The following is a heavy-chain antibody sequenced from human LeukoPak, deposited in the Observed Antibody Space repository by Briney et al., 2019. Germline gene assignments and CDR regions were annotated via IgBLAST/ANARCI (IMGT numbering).Heavy chain of an antibody. J-gene: IGHJ1*01. CDR1: GGTFSSYA. V-gene: IGHV1-69*01. CDR2: IIPIFGTA. D-gene: IGHD4/OR15-4a*01. Sequence: SVKVSCKASGGTFSSYAISWVRQAPGQGLEWMGGIIPIFGTANYAQKFQGRVTITADESTSTAYMELSSLRSEDTAVYYCARNRPGSEAGANLQHWGQGNLVPVSS. CDR3: ARNRPGSEAGANLQH.